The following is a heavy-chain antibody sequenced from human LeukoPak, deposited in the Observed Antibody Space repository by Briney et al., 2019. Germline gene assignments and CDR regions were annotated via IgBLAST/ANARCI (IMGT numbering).Heavy chain of an antibody. CDR3: ARKGELERRRSWDY. D-gene: IGHD1-1*01. Sequence: GGSLRLSCATSGFTFSSSWMSWVRQAPGKGLECVANIKEDGREKYYVDSVKGRFTISRDNAKNSLYLQMSSLRADDTAVYYCARKGELERRRSWDYWGQGTLVTVSS. J-gene: IGHJ4*02. CDR1: GFTFSSSW. V-gene: IGHV3-7*03. CDR2: IKEDGREK.